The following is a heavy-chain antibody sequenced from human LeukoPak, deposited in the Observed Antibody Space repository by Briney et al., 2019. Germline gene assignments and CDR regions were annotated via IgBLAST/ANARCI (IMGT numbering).Heavy chain of an antibody. V-gene: IGHV3-74*01. CDR1: GFTFSGDW. CDR2: INNDGSQT. CDR3: VRDSSVIRLPH. D-gene: IGHD2-21*01. Sequence: PGGSLRLSCAASGFTFSGDWMHWVRQAPGKGLAWVSQINNDGSQTTYADSVKGRFTISRDNAKSTLYLQLNDLRAEDAAIYFCVRDSSVIRLPHWGQGTLVTVSS. J-gene: IGHJ4*02.